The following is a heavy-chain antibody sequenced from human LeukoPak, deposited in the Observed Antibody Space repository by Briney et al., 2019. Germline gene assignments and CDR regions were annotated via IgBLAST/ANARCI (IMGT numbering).Heavy chain of an antibody. CDR1: GYSISSGYY. D-gene: IGHD1-26*01. V-gene: IGHV4-38-2*02. CDR2: IYHSGST. CDR3: ARGQYSGSPFAY. Sequence: SETLSLTCTVSGYSISSGYYWGWIRQPPGKGLEWIGSIYHSGSTYYTPSLKSRVTISVDTSKNQFSLKLSSVTAADTAVYYCARGQYSGSPFAYWGQGTLVTVSS. J-gene: IGHJ4*02.